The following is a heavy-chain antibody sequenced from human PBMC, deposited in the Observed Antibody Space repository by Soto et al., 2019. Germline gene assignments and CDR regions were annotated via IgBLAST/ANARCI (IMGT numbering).Heavy chain of an antibody. CDR3: ARERYDTTNGYRLGADY. J-gene: IGHJ4*02. CDR1: DFSPLSYG. CDR2: ISGPNGNT. D-gene: IGHD2-8*01. Sequence: QVQLVQSGAEVKKPGASVKVSCKASDFSPLSYGFSWVRQAPGEGLEWMGCISGPNGNTNYALKFQGRVTMTTDTSTSTGYMELRSLRFDDTAVYYCARERYDTTNGYRLGADYWGQGTLVTVSS. V-gene: IGHV1-18*01.